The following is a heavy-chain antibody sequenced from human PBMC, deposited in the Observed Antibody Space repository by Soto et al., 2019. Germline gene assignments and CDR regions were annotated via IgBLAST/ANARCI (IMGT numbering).Heavy chain of an antibody. CDR2: ISYDGSNK. D-gene: IGHD1-1*01. CDR3: AKDRRLERRDEDY. V-gene: IGHV3-30*18. J-gene: IGHJ4*02. CDR1: GFTFSSYG. Sequence: GGSLRLSCAASGFTFSSYGMHWVRQAPGKGLEWVAVISYDGSNKYYADSVKGRFTISRDNSKNTLYLQMNSLRAEDTAVYYCAKDRRLERRDEDYWGQGTLVTVSS.